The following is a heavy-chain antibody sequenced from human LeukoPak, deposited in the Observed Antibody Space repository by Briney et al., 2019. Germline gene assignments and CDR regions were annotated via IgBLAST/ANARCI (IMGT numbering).Heavy chain of an antibody. Sequence: GGSLRLXCAASGFTFSSYAMSWGRQAPGKGLEWVSTITGTSGSTYYADSVKGRFTISRDNSKNTLYLQMNSLRDEDTAVYYCAKPSGWYPAFDYWGQGTLVTVSS. CDR2: ITGTSGST. V-gene: IGHV3-23*01. CDR1: GFTFSSYA. D-gene: IGHD6-19*01. CDR3: AKPSGWYPAFDY. J-gene: IGHJ4*02.